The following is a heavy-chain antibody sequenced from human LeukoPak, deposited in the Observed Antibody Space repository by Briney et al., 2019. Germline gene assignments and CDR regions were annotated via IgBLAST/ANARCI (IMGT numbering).Heavy chain of an antibody. Sequence: SETLSLTCTVSGGSISSSSYYWGWIRQPPGKGLEWIGSIYYSGSTYYNPSLKSRVTISVDTSKNQFSLKLSSVTAADTAVYYCASEGYSYSLDYWGQGTLVTVSS. CDR3: ASEGYSYSLDY. J-gene: IGHJ4*02. D-gene: IGHD5-18*01. CDR2: IYYSGST. V-gene: IGHV4-39*01. CDR1: GGSISSSSYY.